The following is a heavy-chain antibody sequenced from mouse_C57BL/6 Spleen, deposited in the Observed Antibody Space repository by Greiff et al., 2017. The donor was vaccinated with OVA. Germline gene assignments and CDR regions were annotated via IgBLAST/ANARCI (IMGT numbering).Heavy chain of an antibody. V-gene: IGHV1-72*01. CDR2: IDLNSGGT. CDR1: GYTFTSYW. J-gene: IGHJ1*03. CDR3: AREGNYYGSSHWYFDV. D-gene: IGHD1-1*01. Sequence: QVQLQQPGAELVKPGASVKLSCKASGYTFTSYWMHWVKQRPGRGLEWIGRIDLNSGGTKYNEKFKSKATLTVDKPSSTAYMQLSSLTSEDSAVYYCAREGNYYGSSHWYFDVWGTGTTVTVSS.